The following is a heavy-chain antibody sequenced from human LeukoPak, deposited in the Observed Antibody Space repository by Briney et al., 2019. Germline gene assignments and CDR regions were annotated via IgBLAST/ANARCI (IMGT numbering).Heavy chain of an antibody. D-gene: IGHD3-22*01. Sequence: ASVTVSCTASGYTFTSYAISWVRQAPGQGLEWMGGIIPIFGTANYAQKFQGRVTITADESTSTAYMELSSLRSEDTAVYYCARRDAYYYDSSGYPSPYYYGMDVWGQGTTVTVSS. CDR2: IIPIFGTA. J-gene: IGHJ6*02. V-gene: IGHV1-69*13. CDR1: GYTFTSYA. CDR3: ARRDAYYYDSSGYPSPYYYGMDV.